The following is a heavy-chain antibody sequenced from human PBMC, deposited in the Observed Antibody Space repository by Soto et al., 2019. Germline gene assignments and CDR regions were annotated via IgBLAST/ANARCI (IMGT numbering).Heavy chain of an antibody. V-gene: IGHV3-33*01. Sequence: GGSLRLSCAASGFTFSSYDMHWVRQAPGKGLEWVAVIWSDGSDKYYADSVKGRFTISRDKSKNTLYLQMNSLRAEDTAVYYCARDTSRYCSSTSCYTSFDFWGQGTLATVSS. J-gene: IGHJ4*02. CDR3: ARDTSRYCSSTSCYTSFDF. CDR1: GFTFSSYD. CDR2: IWSDGSDK. D-gene: IGHD2-2*02.